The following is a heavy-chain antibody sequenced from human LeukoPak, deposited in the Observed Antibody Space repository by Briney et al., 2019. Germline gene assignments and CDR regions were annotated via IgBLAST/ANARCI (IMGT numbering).Heavy chain of an antibody. CDR2: IIPIFGTA. CDR1: GGTFSSYA. J-gene: IGHJ5*02. CDR3: ARDVSADSYYDILTGYYSDNWFDP. V-gene: IGHV1-69*05. D-gene: IGHD3-9*01. Sequence: SVKVSCKASGGTFSSYAISWVRQAPGQGLEWMGGIIPIFGTANYAQKFQGRATITTDESTSTAYMELSSLRSEDTAVYYCARDVSADSYYDILTGYYSDNWFDPWGQGTLVTVSS.